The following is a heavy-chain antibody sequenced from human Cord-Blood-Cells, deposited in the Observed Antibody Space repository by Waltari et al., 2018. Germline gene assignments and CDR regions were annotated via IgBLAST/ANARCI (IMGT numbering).Heavy chain of an antibody. CDR2: ISYDGSNK. Sequence: QVQLVESGGGVVQPGRSLRLSCAASGFTFSSYAMHWVRQAPGKGLEWVAVISYDGSNKYYADSVKGRFTISRDNSKNTLYLQMNSLRAEDTAVYYCARDPDTIGLFIDYWGQGTLVTVSS. J-gene: IGHJ4*02. D-gene: IGHD1-1*01. CDR3: ARDPDTIGLFIDY. V-gene: IGHV3-30-3*01. CDR1: GFTFSSYA.